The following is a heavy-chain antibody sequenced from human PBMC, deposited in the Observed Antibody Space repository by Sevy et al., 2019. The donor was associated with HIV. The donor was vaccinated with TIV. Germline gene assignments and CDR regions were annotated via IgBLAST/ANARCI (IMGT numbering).Heavy chain of an antibody. V-gene: IGHV3-7*01. CDR2: INEDGSEK. CDR1: GFTFTRYW. J-gene: IGHJ4*02. CDR3: ARDVAAGDF. Sequence: GGSLRLSCAASGFTFTRYWMSWVRQAPGKGLEWVANINEDGSEKYYVDSVKGRFTISRDNARKSLHLQMNSLRAEDTAIYYCARDVAAGDFWGQGTLVTDSS. D-gene: IGHD2-21*01.